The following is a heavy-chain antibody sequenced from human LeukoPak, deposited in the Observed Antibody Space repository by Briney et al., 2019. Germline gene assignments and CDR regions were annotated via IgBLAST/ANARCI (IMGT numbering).Heavy chain of an antibody. J-gene: IGHJ4*02. CDR3: ANWRYCSGGSCPGPFDY. Sequence: GGSLRLSCAASGFTFGSYAMSWVRQAPGKGLEWVSAISGSGGSTYYADSVKGRFTISRDNSKNTLYLQMNSLRAEDTAVYYCANWRYCSGGSCPGPFDYWGQGTLVTVSS. CDR1: GFTFGSYA. D-gene: IGHD2-15*01. V-gene: IGHV3-23*01. CDR2: ISGSGGST.